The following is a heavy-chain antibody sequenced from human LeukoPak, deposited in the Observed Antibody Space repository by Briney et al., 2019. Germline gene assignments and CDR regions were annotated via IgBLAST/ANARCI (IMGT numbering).Heavy chain of an antibody. CDR1: GFTVSSNY. Sequence: GGSLRLSCAASGFTVSSNYMSWVRQAPGKGLGWVSVIYSGGSTYYADSVKGRFTISRDNSKNTLYLQMNSLRAEDTAVYYCARDAPYDYVWGSYHMGFDYWGQGTLVTVSS. J-gene: IGHJ4*02. CDR3: ARDAPYDYVWGSYHMGFDY. V-gene: IGHV3-66*01. D-gene: IGHD3-16*02. CDR2: IYSGGST.